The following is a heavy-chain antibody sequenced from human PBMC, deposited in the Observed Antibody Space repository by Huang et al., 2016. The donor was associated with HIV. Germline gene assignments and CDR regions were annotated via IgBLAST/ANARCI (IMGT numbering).Heavy chain of an antibody. CDR2: ISYDGSNK. J-gene: IGHJ4*02. CDR1: GFSFSTYG. V-gene: IGHV3-30*18. Sequence: VQLVESGGGVVQPGRSLRRACAASGFSFSTYGLHWVRQAPGKRREWVAVISYDGSNKYYAHSVKGRFTISRDTSENKVYLQMNSLRHEDTAVYYCAKDGADEEWDIDYWGQGTLVTVSS. D-gene: IGHD1-26*01. CDR3: AKDGADEEWDIDY.